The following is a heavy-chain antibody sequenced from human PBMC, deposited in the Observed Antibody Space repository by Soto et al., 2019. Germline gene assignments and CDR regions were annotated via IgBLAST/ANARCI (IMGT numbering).Heavy chain of an antibody. Sequence: SETQSLTCTVTGDSISSRSCYWGWIRQPPGKGLEWIGSIYYSGSTYNNPSLRSRVSMSIDTSKDQFSLKLSSVTAADTAVYYCARHPVIVGATLFDYWGQGTLVTVSS. D-gene: IGHD1-26*01. CDR1: GDSISSRSCY. CDR3: ARHPVIVGATLFDY. J-gene: IGHJ4*02. CDR2: IYYSGST. V-gene: IGHV4-39*01.